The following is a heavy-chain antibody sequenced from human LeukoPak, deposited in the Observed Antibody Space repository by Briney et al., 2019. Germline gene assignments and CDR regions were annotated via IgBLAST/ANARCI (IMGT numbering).Heavy chain of an antibody. CDR2: IYSGGST. CDR3: AKDRELLYYYYGMDV. Sequence: PGGSLRLSCAASGFTVSSDYMSWVRQAPGKGLEWVSVIYSGGSTYYADSVKGRFTISRDNSKNTLYLQMNSLRAEDTAVYYCAKDRELLYYYYGMDVWGQGTTVTVSS. D-gene: IGHD1-26*01. J-gene: IGHJ6*02. CDR1: GFTVSSDY. V-gene: IGHV3-53*01.